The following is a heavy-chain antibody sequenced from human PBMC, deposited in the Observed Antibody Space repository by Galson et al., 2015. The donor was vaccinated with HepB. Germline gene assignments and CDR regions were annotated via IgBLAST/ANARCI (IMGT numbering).Heavy chain of an antibody. J-gene: IGHJ4*02. D-gene: IGHD4-17*01. V-gene: IGHV3-33*08. CDR1: GFTFSSYG. CDR2: IWYDGSNK. CDR3: ARDRVLRSLGYWYFDS. Sequence: SLRLSCAASGFTFSSYGMHWVRQAPGKGLEWVAVIWYDGSNKYYADSVKGRFTISRDNFKKMVYLQMNSLRAEDTAVYYCARDRVLRSLGYWYFDSWGQGTLVTVSS.